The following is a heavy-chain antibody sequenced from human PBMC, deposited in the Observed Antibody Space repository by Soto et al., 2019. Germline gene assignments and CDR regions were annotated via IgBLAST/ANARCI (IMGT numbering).Heavy chain of an antibody. D-gene: IGHD3-9*01. CDR3: ARHPPYYDILTGYFGLDP. CDR1: GCYLRNYE. J-gene: IGHJ5*02. V-gene: IGHV4-59*08. Sequence: PSQTMWLTCTFAGCYLRNYEGSFLRPPPGKGLEWIGYIYYSGSTNYNPTLKSRVTISVDTSKNQFSLKLSSVTAADTAVYYCARHPPYYDILTGYFGLDPWGQGTLVTGSS. CDR2: IYYSGST.